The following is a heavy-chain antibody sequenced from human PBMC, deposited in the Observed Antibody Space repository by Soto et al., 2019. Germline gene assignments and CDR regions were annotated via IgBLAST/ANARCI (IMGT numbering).Heavy chain of an antibody. CDR2: IIPIFGTA. V-gene: IGHV1-69*13. CDR1: GGTFSSYA. J-gene: IGHJ3*02. Sequence: ASVKVSCKASGGTFSSYAISWVRQAPGQGLEWMGGIIPIFGTANYAQKFQGRVTITADESTSTAYMELSSLRSEDTAVYYCARDFYYYDSSGYYGGNAFDIWGQGTMVTVSS. CDR3: ARDFYYYDSSGYYGGNAFDI. D-gene: IGHD3-22*01.